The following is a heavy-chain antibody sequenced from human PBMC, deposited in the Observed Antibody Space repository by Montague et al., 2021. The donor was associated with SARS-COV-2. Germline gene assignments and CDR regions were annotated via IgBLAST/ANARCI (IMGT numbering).Heavy chain of an antibody. V-gene: IGHV4-34*01. Sequence: SETLSLTCAVYSGSLSGYYWSWIRQAPGQGLEWIGEINYSGDTYYNPSPTSRVPISMDTSESQFSLKMTSVTAADTAVYYWAGLESSWWFFDFWGQGTLVTVSS. J-gene: IGHJ4*02. CDR2: INYSGDT. D-gene: IGHD2-8*02. CDR3: AGLESSWWFFDF. CDR1: SGSLSGYY.